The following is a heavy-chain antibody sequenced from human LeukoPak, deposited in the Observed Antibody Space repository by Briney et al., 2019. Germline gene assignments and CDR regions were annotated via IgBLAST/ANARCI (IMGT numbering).Heavy chain of an antibody. CDR2: IKSKTDGGTT. D-gene: IGHD3-3*01. CDR1: GFTFSNAW. J-gene: IGHJ4*02. Sequence: GGSLRLSCAASGFTFSNAWMSWVRQAPGKGLEWVGRIKSKTDGGTTDYAAPVKGRFTISRDDSKNTLYLQMNSLRAEDTAVYYCAKDLWQLEGFFDYWGQGTLVTVSS. V-gene: IGHV3-15*01. CDR3: AKDLWQLEGFFDY.